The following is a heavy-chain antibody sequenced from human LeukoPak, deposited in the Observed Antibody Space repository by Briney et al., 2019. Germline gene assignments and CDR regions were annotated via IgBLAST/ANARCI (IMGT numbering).Heavy chain of an antibody. CDR3: ARDSPVGMIVDAFDI. Sequence: ASVKVSCKASGYTFTGCYMHWVRQAPGQGLEWMGRIIPILGIANYAQKFQGRVTITADKSTSTAYMELSSLRSEDTAVYYCARDSPVGMIVDAFDIWGQGTMVTVSS. D-gene: IGHD3-22*01. J-gene: IGHJ3*02. CDR1: GYTFTGCY. CDR2: IIPILGIA. V-gene: IGHV1-69*04.